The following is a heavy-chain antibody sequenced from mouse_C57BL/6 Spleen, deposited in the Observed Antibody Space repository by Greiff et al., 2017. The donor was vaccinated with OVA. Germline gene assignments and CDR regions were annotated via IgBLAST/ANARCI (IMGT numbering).Heavy chain of an antibody. CDR1: GYTFTSYG. J-gene: IGHJ4*01. D-gene: IGHD2-2*01. CDR3: ARSGYGYDLYAMDY. V-gene: IGHV1-81*01. Sequence: QVQLQQSGAELARPGASVKLSCKASGYTFTSYGISWVKQRTGQGLEWIGEIYPRSGNTYYNEKFKGKATLTADKSSSTAYMELRSLTSEDSAVYFWARSGYGYDLYAMDYWGQGTSVTVSS. CDR2: IYPRSGNT.